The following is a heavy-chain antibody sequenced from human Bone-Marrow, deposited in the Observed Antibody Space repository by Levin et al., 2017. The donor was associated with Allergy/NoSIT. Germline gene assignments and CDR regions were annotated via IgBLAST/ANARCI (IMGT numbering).Heavy chain of an antibody. D-gene: IGHD6-19*01. Sequence: TSETLSLTCAVYGGSFSGYYWSWIRQPPGKGLEWIGEINHSGSTNYNPSLKSRVTISVDTSKNQFSLKLSSVTAADTAVYYCARIGGWYKGAFDIWGQGTMVPVSS. CDR1: GGSFSGYY. J-gene: IGHJ3*02. CDR2: INHSGST. V-gene: IGHV4-34*01. CDR3: ARIGGWYKGAFDI.